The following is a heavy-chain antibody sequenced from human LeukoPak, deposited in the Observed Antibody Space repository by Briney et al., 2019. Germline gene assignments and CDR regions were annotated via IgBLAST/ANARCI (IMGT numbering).Heavy chain of an antibody. CDR3: ARHEGFSQKD. CDR2: SHESGST. Sequence: SETLSLTCAVSGVSISSNNWWSGGRQPPGKGLEWIGESHESGSTNYKPSLKSRVTISVDKSKDQFSLKLSSVTAADTAVYYCARHEGFSQKDWGQGTQVTVS. V-gene: IGHV4-4*02. CDR1: GVSISSNNW. J-gene: IGHJ4*02.